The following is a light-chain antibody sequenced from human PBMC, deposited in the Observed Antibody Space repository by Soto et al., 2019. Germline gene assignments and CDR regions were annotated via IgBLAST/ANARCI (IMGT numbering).Light chain of an antibody. V-gene: IGKV3-20*01. CDR2: GAS. J-gene: IGKJ2*01. CDR1: QSVSSSY. CDR3: QQYGSSPYT. Sequence: EIVLTQSPGTLSLSPGERATLSCRASQSVSSSYLAWYQQKPGQAPRLLIYGASSRATGIPDRFSGSGSGPEFTLTFSRLEPEDLAVYDCQQYGSSPYTFGQGTKLEIK.